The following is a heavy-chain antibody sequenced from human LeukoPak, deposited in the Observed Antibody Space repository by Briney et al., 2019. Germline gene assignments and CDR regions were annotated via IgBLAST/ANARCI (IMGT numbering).Heavy chain of an antibody. J-gene: IGHJ5*02. Sequence: SETLSLTCTVSGASISSSSYYWGWIRQPPGKGLEWIGSFYYTGSTYYNPSLKSRVTIPVDTSKNQFSLKLSSVNAADTAVYYCARHLTLDPWGQGTLVTVSS. CDR2: FYYTGST. CDR3: ARHLTLDP. CDR1: GASISSSSYY. V-gene: IGHV4-39*01.